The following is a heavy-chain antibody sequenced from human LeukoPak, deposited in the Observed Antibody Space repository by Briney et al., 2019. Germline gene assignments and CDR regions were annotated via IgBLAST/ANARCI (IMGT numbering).Heavy chain of an antibody. J-gene: IGHJ4*02. CDR1: GFTFSSFA. CDR3: AKAGIPVAGYFDY. D-gene: IGHD6-19*01. CDR2: ISDTGGGT. Sequence: GGSLRLSCAASGFTFSSFAMSWVRQAPGKGLEWVSSISDTGGGTYYTDSVKGRFTISRDNSKNTLYLQMNILRAEDTAVYYCAKAGIPVAGYFDYWGQGTLVTVSS. V-gene: IGHV3-23*01.